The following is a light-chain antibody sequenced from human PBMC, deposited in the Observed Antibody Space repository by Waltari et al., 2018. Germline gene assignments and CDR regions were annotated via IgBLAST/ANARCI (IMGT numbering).Light chain of an antibody. V-gene: IGLV3-21*02. Sequence: SYVLTQPPSVSVAPGQTARITCGGINIGRKGVHWYQQKPGQAPVLGVYDDSDRPSGVPARFSGSNSGNPATLTISRVAAGDEADYYCQVWDSSSDHVVFGGGTKLTVL. CDR3: QVWDSSSDHVV. J-gene: IGLJ2*01. CDR1: NIGRKG. CDR2: DDS.